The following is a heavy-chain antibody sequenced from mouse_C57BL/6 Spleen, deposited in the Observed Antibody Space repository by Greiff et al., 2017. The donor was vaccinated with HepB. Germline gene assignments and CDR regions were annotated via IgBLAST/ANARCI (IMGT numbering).Heavy chain of an antibody. J-gene: IGHJ2*01. CDR3: ARDWDYYGSSPYFDY. V-gene: IGHV1-64*01. CDR1: GYTFTSYW. CDR2: IHPNSGST. D-gene: IGHD1-1*01. Sequence: QVQLQQPGAELVKPGASVKLSCKASGYTFTSYWMHWVKQRPGQGLEWIGMIHPNSGSTNYNEKFKSKATLTVDKSSSTAYMQLSSLTSEDSAVYYCARDWDYYGSSPYFDYWGQGTTLTVSS.